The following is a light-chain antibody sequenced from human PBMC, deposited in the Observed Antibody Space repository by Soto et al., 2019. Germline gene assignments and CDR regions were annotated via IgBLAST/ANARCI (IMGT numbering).Light chain of an antibody. V-gene: IGLV2-23*01. CDR2: GGN. Sequence: QSVLTQPASVSGSPGQSITISCTGTSSDVGSYGLVSWYQQHPDKAPKLMIYGGNKRPSGVSNRFSGSRSANTASLTISGLQAEDEADYYCCSYAGSSPLFGGGTKVTVL. CDR3: CSYAGSSPL. J-gene: IGLJ2*01. CDR1: SSDVGSYGL.